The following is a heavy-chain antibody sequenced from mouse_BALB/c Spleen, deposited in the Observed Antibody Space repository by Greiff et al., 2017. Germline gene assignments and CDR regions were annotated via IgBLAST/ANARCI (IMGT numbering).Heavy chain of an antibody. V-gene: IGHV1-80*01. CDR1: GYAFSSYW. CDR3: ARSFAY. Sequence: VHLVESGAELVKPGASVKLSCKASGYAFSSYWMNWVKQRPGQGLEWIGQIYPGDGDTNYNGKFKGKATLTADKSSSTAYMQLSSLTSEDSAVYFCARSFAYWGQGTLVTVSA. J-gene: IGHJ3*01. CDR2: IYPGDGDT.